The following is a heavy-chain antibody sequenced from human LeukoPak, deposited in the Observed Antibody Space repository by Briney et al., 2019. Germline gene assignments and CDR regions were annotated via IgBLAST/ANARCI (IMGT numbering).Heavy chain of an antibody. CDR3: ARRVLGLRPFDY. CDR1: GGSISSSSYY. V-gene: IGHV4-39*01. Sequence: SETLSLTCTVSGGSISSSSYYWGWIRQPPGKGLEWIGSIYYSGSTYYNPSLKSPVTISVDTSKNQFSLKLSSVTAADTAVYYCARRVLGLRPFDYWGQGTLVTVSS. D-gene: IGHD4-17*01. J-gene: IGHJ4*02. CDR2: IYYSGST.